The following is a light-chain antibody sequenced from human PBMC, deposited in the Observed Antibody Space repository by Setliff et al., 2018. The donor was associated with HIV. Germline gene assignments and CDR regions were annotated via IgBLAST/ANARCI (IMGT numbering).Light chain of an antibody. Sequence: QSVLAQPPSASGTPGQTVTISCSGSTSNIGSNSVNWYQQLPGMAPKLLIYSDNQCPPGVPDRFAAPKSGVSASLAISGLRPEDEADYYCAAWDNTLNAFVFGTGTKVTVL. J-gene: IGLJ1*01. CDR1: TSNIGSNS. V-gene: IGLV1-44*01. CDR2: SDN. CDR3: AAWDNTLNAFV.